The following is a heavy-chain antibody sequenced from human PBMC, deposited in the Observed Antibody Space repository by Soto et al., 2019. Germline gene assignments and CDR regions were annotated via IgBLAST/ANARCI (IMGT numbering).Heavy chain of an antibody. CDR3: ARGENWFDP. CDR1: GDSIRSYY. D-gene: IGHD3-10*01. J-gene: IGHJ5*02. Sequence: PSETLSLTCTVSGDSIRSYYWTWIRQPPGKGLELIGYIYYSGSTYYNPSLKSRVTISVDTSKNQFSLKLSSVTAADTAVYYCARGENWFDPWGQGTLVTVSS. V-gene: IGHV4-59*08. CDR2: IYYSGST.